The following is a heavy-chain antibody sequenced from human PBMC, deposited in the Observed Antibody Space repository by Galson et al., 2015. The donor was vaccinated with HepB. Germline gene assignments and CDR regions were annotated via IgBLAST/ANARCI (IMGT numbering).Heavy chain of an antibody. Sequence: SVKVSCKASGYSFTNYGINWVRQAPGQGLEWVGWISGYNGNTNYAQKLHDRISMTTDTSTSTAYMELRSLRSDDTAVYYCARDQLRRGAYGDYPGYNYYYGMDVWGQGTTVTVSS. V-gene: IGHV1-18*04. D-gene: IGHD4-17*01. CDR1: GYSFTNYG. CDR2: ISGYNGNT. J-gene: IGHJ6*02. CDR3: ARDQLRRGAYGDYPGYNYYYGMDV.